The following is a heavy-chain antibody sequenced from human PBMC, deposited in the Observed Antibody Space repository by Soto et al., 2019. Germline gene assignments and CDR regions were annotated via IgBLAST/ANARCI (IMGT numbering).Heavy chain of an antibody. CDR2: ISSATSYI. J-gene: IGHJ5*02. CDR1: GFTFSTYI. Sequence: EVQLVESGGGLVKPGGSLRLSCAASGFTFSTYIMSWVRQAPGRGLEWVSSISSATSYIYYADSVKGRFTISRDNAKNSLYLQMNSLRAEDTAVYYCARVPGALKSGSFGPWGQGTLVTVSS. D-gene: IGHD2-15*01. CDR3: ARVPGALKSGSFGP. V-gene: IGHV3-21*01.